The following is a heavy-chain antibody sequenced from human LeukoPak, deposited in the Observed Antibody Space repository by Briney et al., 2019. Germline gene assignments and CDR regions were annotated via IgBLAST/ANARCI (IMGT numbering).Heavy chain of an antibody. J-gene: IGHJ4*02. Sequence: SETLSLTCTVSGGSISSYYWSWIRQPAGKGLEWIGRIYTSGSTNYNPSLKSRVTMSVDTSKNQFSLKLSSVTAADTAVYYCARGILEAGPKYYFDYWGRGTLVTVSS. V-gene: IGHV4-4*07. CDR3: ARGILEAGPKYYFDY. CDR1: GGSISSYY. CDR2: IYTSGST. D-gene: IGHD2-15*01.